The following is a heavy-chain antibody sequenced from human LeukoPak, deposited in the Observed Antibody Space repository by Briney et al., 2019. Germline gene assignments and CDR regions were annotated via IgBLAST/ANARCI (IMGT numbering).Heavy chain of an antibody. CDR1: GDSVSSNSAA. J-gene: IGHJ6*03. CDR2: TYYRSKWYN. Sequence: SQTLSLTCAISGDSVSSNSAAWNWIRQSPSRGLEWLGRTYYRSKWYNDYAVSVKSRITINPDTSKNQFSLQLNSVTPEDTAVYYCARDYIRSLTGYYTYYYYYMDVWGKGTTVTVSS. CDR3: ARDYIRSLTGYYTYYYYYMDV. D-gene: IGHD3-9*01. V-gene: IGHV6-1*01.